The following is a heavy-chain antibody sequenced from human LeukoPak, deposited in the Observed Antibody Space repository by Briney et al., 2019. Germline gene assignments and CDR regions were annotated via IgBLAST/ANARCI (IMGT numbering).Heavy chain of an antibody. CDR1: GGSITSSLSY. D-gene: IGHD5-18*01. J-gene: IGHJ3*02. V-gene: IGHV4-61*01. CDR3: ASGRGLYSFYAFDI. Sequence: PSETLSLTCSVSGGSITSSLSYWSWIRQPPGKGLEWIGYIYYSGSTDYNPSLRSRVTISVDTSKSQFSLKLSSVTAADTAVYYCASGRGLYSFYAFDIWGQGTMVTVSS. CDR2: IYYSGST.